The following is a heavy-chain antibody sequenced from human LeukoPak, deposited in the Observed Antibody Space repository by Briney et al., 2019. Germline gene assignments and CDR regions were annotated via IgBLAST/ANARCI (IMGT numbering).Heavy chain of an antibody. CDR1: GGSISSYY. J-gene: IGHJ6*02. CDR3: ARDRGSSGWPGAHGMDV. V-gene: IGHV4-59*01. CDR2: IHYSGST. D-gene: IGHD6-19*01. Sequence: PSETLSLTCTVSGGSISSYYWSWIRQPPGKGLEWIGYIHYSGSTNYNPSLKSRVTISVDTSKNQFSLKLSSVTAADTAVYYCARDRGSSGWPGAHGMDVWGQGTTVTVSS.